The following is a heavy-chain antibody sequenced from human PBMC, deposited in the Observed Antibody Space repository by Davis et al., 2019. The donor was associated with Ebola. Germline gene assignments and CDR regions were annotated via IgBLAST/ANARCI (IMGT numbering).Heavy chain of an antibody. J-gene: IGHJ4*02. Sequence: GESLKISCEASGFTINGYWMNWVRQAPGKGLEWVAIIKQDGSETLYVDSVRGRFTISRDNVKNSLYLLMNSLRAEDTAVYYCARETFEWELPRRGFGYWGQGTLVTVSS. D-gene: IGHD1-26*01. CDR3: ARETFEWELPRRGFGY. V-gene: IGHV3-7*01. CDR1: GFTINGYW. CDR2: IKQDGSET.